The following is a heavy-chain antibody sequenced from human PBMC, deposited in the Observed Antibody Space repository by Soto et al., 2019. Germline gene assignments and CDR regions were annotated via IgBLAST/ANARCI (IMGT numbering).Heavy chain of an antibody. CDR3: ARMEPFSSLNWFDP. V-gene: IGHV1-8*01. J-gene: IGHJ5*02. Sequence: GASVKVSCKASGYSFTNNDVSWVRQATGQGLEWMGWMNPGSGDTGYAQKFQGRVTMTRDISIATAYMELSSLRSDDTAIYYCARMEPFSSLNWFDPWGQGTLVTVSS. CDR1: GYSFTNND. CDR2: MNPGSGDT. D-gene: IGHD1-1*01.